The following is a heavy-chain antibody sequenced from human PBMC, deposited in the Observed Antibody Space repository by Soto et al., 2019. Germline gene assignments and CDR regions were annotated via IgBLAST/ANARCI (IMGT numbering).Heavy chain of an antibody. V-gene: IGHV4-34*01. D-gene: IGHD2-15*01. J-gene: IGHJ6*02. Sequence: SETLSHTCAVYGGSFSGYYWSWIRQPPGKGLEWIGEINHSGSTNYNPSLKSRVTISVDTSKNQFSLKLSSVTAADTAVYYCATRGRRYYGMDVWGQGTTVTVSS. CDR1: GGSFSGYY. CDR2: INHSGST. CDR3: ATRGRRYYGMDV.